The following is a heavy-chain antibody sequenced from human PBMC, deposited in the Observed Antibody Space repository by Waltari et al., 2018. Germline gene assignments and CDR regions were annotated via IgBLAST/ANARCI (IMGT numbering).Heavy chain of an antibody. V-gene: IGHV1-2*06. CDR2: INPNSGGT. CDR1: GYTFTGYY. J-gene: IGHJ3*02. D-gene: IGHD2-2*01. CDR3: ASPPEYCSSTSCYAAFDI. Sequence: QVQLVQSGAEVKKPGASVKVSCKASGYTFTGYYMHWVRQAQGKGLEWMGRINPNSGGTNYAQKFQGRVTMTRDTSISTAYMELSRLRSDDTAVYYCASPPEYCSSTSCYAAFDIWGQGTMVTVSS.